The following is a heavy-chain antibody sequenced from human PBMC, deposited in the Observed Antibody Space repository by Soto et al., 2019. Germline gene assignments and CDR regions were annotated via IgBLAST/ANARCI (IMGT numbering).Heavy chain of an antibody. V-gene: IGHV5-51*01. Sequence: GESLKISCKGSGYSFTSYWIGWVRQMPGKGLEWMGIIYPGDSDTRYSPSFQGQVTISADKSISTAYLQWSSLKASDTAMYYCARPDGGGYDPSYAFDIWGQGTMVTVSS. J-gene: IGHJ3*02. CDR3: ARPDGGGYDPSYAFDI. D-gene: IGHD5-12*01. CDR2: IYPGDSDT. CDR1: GYSFTSYW.